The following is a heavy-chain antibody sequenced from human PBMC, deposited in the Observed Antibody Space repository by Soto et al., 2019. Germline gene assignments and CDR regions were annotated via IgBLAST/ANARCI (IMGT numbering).Heavy chain of an antibody. J-gene: IGHJ4*02. CDR3: ARGHSSSR. D-gene: IGHD6-6*01. V-gene: IGHV4-34*01. Sequence: SETLSLTCAVYGGSFSGYYWSWIRQPPGKGLEWIGEINHSGSTNYNPSLKSRVTISVDTSKNQFSLKLSSVTAADTAVYYCARGHSSSRWGQGTLVTVSS. CDR1: GGSFSGYY. CDR2: INHSGST.